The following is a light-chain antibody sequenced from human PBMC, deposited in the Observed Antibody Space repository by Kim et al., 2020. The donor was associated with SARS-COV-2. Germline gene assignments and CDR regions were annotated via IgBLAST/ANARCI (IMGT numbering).Light chain of an antibody. CDR1: SSNMRDNT. CDR2: TND. CDR3: ATWDHSLDGWV. J-gene: IGLJ3*02. Sequence: GQKVTISCSATSSNMRDNTVYSYQPLPRTGPNLIISTNDRRPSGVPARFSGSKPAASASLAISGLRSEDEADYYCATWDHSLDGWVFGGGTQLTVL. V-gene: IGLV1-44*01.